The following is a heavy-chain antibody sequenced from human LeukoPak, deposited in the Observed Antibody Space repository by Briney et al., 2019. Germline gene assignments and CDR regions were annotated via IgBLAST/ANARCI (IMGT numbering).Heavy chain of an antibody. V-gene: IGHV3-21*01. D-gene: IGHD5-12*01. CDR2: ISRSSSDI. J-gene: IGHJ6*03. Sequence: PGGSLRLSCAASGFTFRTYSMHWVRQAPGKGLEWVSSISRSSSDIYYADPVKGRFTISRDTAKNSLFLQMNSLRAEDTAIYYCARDPGSPYYYYVDVWGKGITVTVSS. CDR3: ARDPGSPYYYYVDV. CDR1: GFTFRTYS.